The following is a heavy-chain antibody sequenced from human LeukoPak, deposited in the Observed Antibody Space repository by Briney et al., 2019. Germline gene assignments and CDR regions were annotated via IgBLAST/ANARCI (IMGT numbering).Heavy chain of an antibody. CDR3: AKGYPPDY. CDR1: GITFSSYG. D-gene: IGHD1-14*01. CDR2: ISSTGGTT. V-gene: IGHV3-23*01. J-gene: IGHJ4*02. Sequence: GGTLRLSCAASGITFSSYGMSWVRQAPGKGLEWVSSISSTGGTTYYADSVKGRFTISRDNSKNTLYLQMNSLRAEDTAVYYCAKGYPPDYWGQGTLVTVSS.